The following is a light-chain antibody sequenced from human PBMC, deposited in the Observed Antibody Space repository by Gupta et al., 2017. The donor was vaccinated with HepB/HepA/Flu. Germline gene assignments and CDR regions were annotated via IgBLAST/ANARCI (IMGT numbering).Light chain of an antibody. CDR2: DAN. CDR3: QQRSDWPIT. V-gene: IGKV3-11*01. Sequence: IVLTQSPATVPLSREERATLSCRASQSVSRYLAWFQQKPGQAPRLLIYDANNRAPGIPASFSGRGSETDFTLTISILEPEDFAVYYCQQRSDWPITFGQGTRLDIK. CDR1: QSVSRY. J-gene: IGKJ5*01.